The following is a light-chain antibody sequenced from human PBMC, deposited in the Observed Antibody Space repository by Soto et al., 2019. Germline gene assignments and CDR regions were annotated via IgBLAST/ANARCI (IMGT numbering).Light chain of an antibody. J-gene: IGKJ1*01. CDR3: QQRSSWLWT. CDR2: DAS. CDR1: QSISSY. Sequence: EIVLTQSPATLSLSPGERATLSRRASQSISSYLVWYQQKPGQAPRLLIYDASNRATGIPARFSGSGSGTDFTLTISSLEPEDFAVYYCQQRSSWLWTFGQGTKVEIK. V-gene: IGKV3-11*01.